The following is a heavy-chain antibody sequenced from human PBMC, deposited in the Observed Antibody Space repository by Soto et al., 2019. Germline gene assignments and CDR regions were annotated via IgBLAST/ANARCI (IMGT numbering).Heavy chain of an antibody. D-gene: IGHD5-18*01. Sequence: QVQLQESGPGLVKPSETLSLTCTVSGGSISSYYWSWIRQPPGKGLEWLGYIYYSASTNYNPSLQSRVTKSVDTSKNQFSLKLSSVTAADTAVYYWARGRGYSYGYLGDSRYWFDPWGQGTLVTVSS. J-gene: IGHJ5*02. CDR2: IYYSAST. CDR3: ARGRGYSYGYLGDSRYWFDP. CDR1: GGSISSYY. V-gene: IGHV4-59*01.